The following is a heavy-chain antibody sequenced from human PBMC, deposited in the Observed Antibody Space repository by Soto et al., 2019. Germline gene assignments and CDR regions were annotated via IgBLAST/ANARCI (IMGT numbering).Heavy chain of an antibody. CDR1: GIIVSSHA. CDR3: AKVLEYSSSLVFFYCMDV. CDR2: ISGSGGST. D-gene: IGHD6-6*01. J-gene: IGHJ6*01. V-gene: IGHV3-23*01. Sequence: ERGLGVTSAPAGIIVSSHAMSWVRQAPGKGLEWVSAISGSGGSTYYADSVKGRFTISRDNSKNTLYLKMNSLRAEDTAVYYCAKVLEYSSSLVFFYCMDVCREVHTVTV.